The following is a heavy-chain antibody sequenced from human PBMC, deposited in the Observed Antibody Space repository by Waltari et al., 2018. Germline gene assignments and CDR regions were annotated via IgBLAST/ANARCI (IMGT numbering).Heavy chain of an antibody. CDR1: GFRFSSHD. J-gene: IGHJ4*02. CDR2: ISDNGIIT. Sequence: EVQLVESGGGLVQPGESLRLSCAGSGFRFSSHDMTWVRQAPEKGLEWVPSISDNGIITFYGDSVKGRFTISRDNSKSTLYLQLSGLRAEDTAVYYCAKKPYDHAYGDYFDYWGQGTLVTVSS. D-gene: IGHD4-17*01. V-gene: IGHV3-23*04. CDR3: AKKPYDHAYGDYFDY.